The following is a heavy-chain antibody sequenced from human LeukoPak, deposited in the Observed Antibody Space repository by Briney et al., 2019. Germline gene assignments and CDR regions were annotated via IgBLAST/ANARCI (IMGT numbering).Heavy chain of an antibody. V-gene: IGHV3-13*04. Sequence: GGSLRLSCAASGFTFSSYDMHWVRQATGKGLEWVSAIGTAGGTYYPGSVKGRFTISRENAKNSLYLQMNSLRAGDTAVYYCARDTDSSLDYWGQGTLVTVSS. CDR3: ARDTDSSLDY. D-gene: IGHD3-22*01. CDR1: GFTFSSYD. J-gene: IGHJ4*02. CDR2: IGTAGGT.